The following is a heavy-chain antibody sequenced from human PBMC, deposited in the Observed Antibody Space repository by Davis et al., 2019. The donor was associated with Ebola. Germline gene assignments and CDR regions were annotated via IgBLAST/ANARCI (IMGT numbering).Heavy chain of an antibody. CDR1: GFIFSNYA. D-gene: IGHD2-8*01. CDR3: AKGMSRSAYYAMDV. Sequence: PGGSLRPSCAASGFIFSNYALSWVRQAPGKGLEWVSTMTGSADLTHYADSVKGRFTVSRDNPKNTLYLQMYSLRAEDTAVYYCAKGMSRSAYYAMDVWGQETTVTVSS. V-gene: IGHV3-23*01. J-gene: IGHJ6*02. CDR2: MTGSADLT.